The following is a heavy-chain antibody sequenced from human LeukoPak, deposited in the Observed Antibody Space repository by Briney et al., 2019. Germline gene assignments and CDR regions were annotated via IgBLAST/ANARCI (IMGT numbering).Heavy chain of an antibody. CDR3: AADPSYSSGYRYYFDY. J-gene: IGHJ4*01. D-gene: IGHD3-22*01. Sequence: GASVKVSCTTSGFTFIISAVQWVRQARGQRLEWIGWIVVGSGNTNYAQKFQERVTITRDMSTSTAYMELSSLRSEDTAVYYCAADPSYSSGYRYYFDYWGQGTLVTVSS. CDR2: IVVGSGNT. V-gene: IGHV1-58*01. CDR1: GFTFIISA.